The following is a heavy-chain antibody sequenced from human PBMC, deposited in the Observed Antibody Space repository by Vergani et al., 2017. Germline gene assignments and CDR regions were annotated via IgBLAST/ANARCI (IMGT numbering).Heavy chain of an antibody. D-gene: IGHD2-2*01. CDR1: GFPFCSYS. CDR2: ISSSSSTI. CDR3: ARVGNKEIGVVPAANYFDY. Sequence: EVQLVESGGGLVHPGGSLRLSCAASGFPFCSYSMNWVRQAPGKGLEWVSYISSSSSTIYYADSVKGRFTISRDNDKHSLYLQMNSLRAEDTAVYYCARVGNKEIGVVPAANYFDYWGQGTLVTVSS. V-gene: IGHV3-48*01. J-gene: IGHJ4*02.